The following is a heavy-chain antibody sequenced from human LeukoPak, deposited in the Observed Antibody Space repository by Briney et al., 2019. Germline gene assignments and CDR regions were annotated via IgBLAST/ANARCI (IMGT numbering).Heavy chain of an antibody. V-gene: IGHV3-30*04. CDR2: ISYDGSNK. CDR3: AKDSAKKYDDY. J-gene: IGHJ4*02. D-gene: IGHD2/OR15-2a*01. CDR1: GFTFSSYA. Sequence: GGSLRLSCAASGFTFSSYAMHWVRQAPGKGLEWVAVISYDGSNKYYADSVKGRFTISRDNSKNTLYLQMNGLRAEDTAVYYCAKDSAKKYDDYWGQGTLVTVSS.